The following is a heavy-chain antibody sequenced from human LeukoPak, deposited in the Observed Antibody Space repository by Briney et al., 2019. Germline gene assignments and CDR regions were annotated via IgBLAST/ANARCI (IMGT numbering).Heavy chain of an antibody. CDR3: AEDRSGGLRYFDY. D-gene: IGHD5-12*01. CDR2: ISSSSSTI. J-gene: IGHJ4*02. Sequence: GGSLRLSCAASGFTFSSYSMNWVRQAPGKGLEWVSYISSSSSTIYYADSVKGRFTISRDNAKNSLYLQMNSLRAEDTALYYCAEDRSGGLRYFDYWGQGTLVTVSS. CDR1: GFTFSSYS. V-gene: IGHV3-48*04.